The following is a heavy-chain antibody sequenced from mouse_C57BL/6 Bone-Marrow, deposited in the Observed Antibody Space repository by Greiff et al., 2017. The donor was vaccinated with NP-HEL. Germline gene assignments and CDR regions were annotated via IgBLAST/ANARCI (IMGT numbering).Heavy chain of an antibody. J-gene: IGHJ3*01. CDR1: GFNIKDDY. D-gene: IGHD4-1*01. V-gene: IGHV14-4*01. CDR3: TLTGFFAY. CDR2: IDPENGDT. Sequence: VQLQQSGEELVRPGASVKLSCTASGFNIKDDYMHWVKQRPEQGLEWIGWIDPENGDTEYASKFQGKATITADTSSNTAYLQLSSLTSEDTAVYYCTLTGFFAYWGQGTLVTVSA.